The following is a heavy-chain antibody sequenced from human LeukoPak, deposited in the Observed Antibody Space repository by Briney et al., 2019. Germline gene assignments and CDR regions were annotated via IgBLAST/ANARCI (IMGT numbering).Heavy chain of an antibody. Sequence: PGGSLRLSCAASGFTVSSNYMSWVRQAPGKGLEWVSLIYSGGTTYYADSVKGRFTISRDNSKNTLYLQMNSLRAEDTAVYYCARGGDDNSFDYWGQGTLVTVSS. CDR3: ARGGDDNSFDY. J-gene: IGHJ4*02. D-gene: IGHD3-16*01. CDR1: GFTVSSNY. CDR2: IYSGGTT. V-gene: IGHV3-53*01.